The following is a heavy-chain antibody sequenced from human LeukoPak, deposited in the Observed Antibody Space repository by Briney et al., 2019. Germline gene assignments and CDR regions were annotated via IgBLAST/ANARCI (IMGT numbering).Heavy chain of an antibody. CDR2: IIPIFGTA. J-gene: IGHJ4*02. V-gene: IGHV1-69*05. CDR1: GGTFSSYA. CDR3: AVMVYAISPFDY. D-gene: IGHD2-8*01. Sequence: SVKVSCKASGGTFSSYAISWVRQAPGQGLEWMGGIIPIFGTANYTQKFQGRVTITTDESTSTAYMELSSLRSEDTAVYYCAVMVYAISPFDYWGQGTLVTVSS.